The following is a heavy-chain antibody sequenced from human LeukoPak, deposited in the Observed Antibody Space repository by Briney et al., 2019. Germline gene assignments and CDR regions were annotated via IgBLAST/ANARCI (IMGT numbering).Heavy chain of an antibody. V-gene: IGHV4-39*01. CDR2: IYYSGST. D-gene: IGHD5-18*01. J-gene: IGHJ4*02. CDR3: ARIRSGYSHVEHIDY. Sequence: SETLSLTCTVSGGSISSSSYYWGWIRQPPGKGLEWIGSIYYSGSTYYNPSLKSRVTISVDTSKNQFSLKLSSVTAADTAVYYCARIRSGYSHVEHIDYWGQGTLVTVSS. CDR1: GGSISSSSYY.